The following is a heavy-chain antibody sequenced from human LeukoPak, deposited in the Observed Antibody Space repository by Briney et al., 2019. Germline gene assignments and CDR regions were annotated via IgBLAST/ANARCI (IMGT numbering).Heavy chain of an antibody. Sequence: GGALILSCAASAFTTNNYSMALFRRAPRKGLEWFSYSSSSSRTIYYADSVKGRFTITRDNAKNSLSVQMTTLRAEDTAVYYCARLFWNGYYPISFDHYYGMDVWGQGTTVTVSS. CDR2: SSSSSRTI. CDR1: AFTTNNYS. CDR3: ARLFWNGYYPISFDHYYGMDV. V-gene: IGHV3-48*01. D-gene: IGHD3-3*01. J-gene: IGHJ6*02.